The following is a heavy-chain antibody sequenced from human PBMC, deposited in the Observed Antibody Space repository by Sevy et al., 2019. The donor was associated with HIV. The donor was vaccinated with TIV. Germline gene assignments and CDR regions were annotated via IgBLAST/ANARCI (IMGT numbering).Heavy chain of an antibody. D-gene: IGHD3-22*01. CDR2: ISPTSANI. CDR1: GFSLGDYY. J-gene: IGHJ1*01. V-gene: IGHV3-11*01. Sequence: GGSLRLSWAASGFSLGDYYMTWIRQAPGKGLEWVSYISPTSANIYYPDSVKGRFTISRDNAKNSLFLQMNSLRAEDTALYYCARGVYYDSSGYCLWWGQGTLVTVSS. CDR3: ARGVYYDSSGYCLW.